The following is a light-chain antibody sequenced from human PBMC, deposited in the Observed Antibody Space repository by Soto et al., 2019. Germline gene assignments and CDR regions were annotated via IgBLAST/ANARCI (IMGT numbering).Light chain of an antibody. J-gene: IGKJ1*01. CDR2: DAS. CDR3: QQYNSYVWT. V-gene: IGKV1-5*01. CDR1: QRISSW. Sequence: DIQMTQSPSTLSASVGDRVTITCRASQRISSWLAWYQQKPGKAPKLLIYDASSLESGVPSRFSGSGSGTEFTLTNSSLQPDDFATYYCQQYNSYVWTFGQGTKVEI.